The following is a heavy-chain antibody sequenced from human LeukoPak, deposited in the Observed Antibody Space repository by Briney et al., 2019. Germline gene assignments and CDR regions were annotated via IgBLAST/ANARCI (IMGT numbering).Heavy chain of an antibody. D-gene: IGHD5-18*01. CDR3: ARDLGDGYSYGAAFDY. CDR1: GGSISSGSYY. V-gene: IGHV4-61*02. J-gene: IGHJ4*02. Sequence: PSETLSLTCTVSGGSISSGSYYWSWIRQPAGKGLEWIGRIYTSGSTNYNPSLKSRVTISVDTSKNQFSLKLSSVTAADTAVYYCARDLGDGYSYGAAFDYWGQGTLVTVSS. CDR2: IYTSGST.